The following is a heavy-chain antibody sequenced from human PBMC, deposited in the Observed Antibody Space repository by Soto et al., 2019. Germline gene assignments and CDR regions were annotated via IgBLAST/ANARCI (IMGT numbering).Heavy chain of an antibody. D-gene: IGHD2-15*01. CDR3: ANGYGLGYCSGGSCSNFDY. Sequence: GGSLRLSCAASGFTFSSYAMSWVRQAPGKGLEWVSAISGSGGSTYYADSVKGRFTISRDNSKNTLYLQMNSLRAEDTAVYYCANGYGLGYCSGGSCSNFDYWGQGTLVTVSS. J-gene: IGHJ4*02. CDR1: GFTFSSYA. V-gene: IGHV3-23*01. CDR2: ISGSGGST.